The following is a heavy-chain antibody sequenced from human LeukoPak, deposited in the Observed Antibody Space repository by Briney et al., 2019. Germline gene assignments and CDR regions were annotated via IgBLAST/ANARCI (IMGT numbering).Heavy chain of an antibody. CDR3: TTDTGSPKPYYFDY. J-gene: IGHJ4*02. D-gene: IGHD1-26*01. Sequence: PGGSLRLSCAASGFTFSSYGMHWVRQAPGKGLEWVGRIKSNDGGTTEYAAPVKGRFTISRDDSQNTLYLQINNLKTEDTAVYYCTTDTGSPKPYYFDYWGQGALVTVSS. CDR1: GFTFSSYG. V-gene: IGHV3-15*05. CDR2: IKSNDGGTT.